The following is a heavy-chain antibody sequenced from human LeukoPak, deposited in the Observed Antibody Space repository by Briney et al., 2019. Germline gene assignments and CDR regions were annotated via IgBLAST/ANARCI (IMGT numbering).Heavy chain of an antibody. CDR3: AADLVGYCSGGSCGAFDI. Sequence: SVKVSCKASGYTFTGYYMHWVRQAPGQGLEWIGWIVVGSGNTNYAQKFQERVTITRDMSTSTAYMELSSLRSEDTAVYYCAADLVGYCSGGSCGAFDIWGQGTMVTVSS. D-gene: IGHD2-15*01. V-gene: IGHV1-58*02. CDR2: IVVGSGNT. CDR1: GYTFTGYY. J-gene: IGHJ3*02.